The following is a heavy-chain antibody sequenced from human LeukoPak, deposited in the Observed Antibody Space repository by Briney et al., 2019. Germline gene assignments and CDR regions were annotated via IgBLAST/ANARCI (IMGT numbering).Heavy chain of an antibody. V-gene: IGHV3-33*01. D-gene: IGHD3-10*01. CDR3: ARDLSLIRGDPTFFDY. J-gene: IGHJ4*02. CDR2: IYFDGNTK. Sequence: GGSLRLSCAASGFTFSRYGMHWVRQAPGKGLEWVAVIYFDGNTKYYADSVKGRFTISRDNSKNTLSLQMNSLRAEDTAMYYCARDLSLIRGDPTFFDYWGQGTLVTVSS. CDR1: GFTFSRYG.